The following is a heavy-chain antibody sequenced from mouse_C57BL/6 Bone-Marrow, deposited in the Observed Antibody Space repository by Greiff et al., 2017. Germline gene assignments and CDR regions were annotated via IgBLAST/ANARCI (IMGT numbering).Heavy chain of an antibody. CDR3: ARWGGVMDY. V-gene: IGHV1-19*01. CDR1: GYTFTDYY. CDR2: INPYNGGT. J-gene: IGHJ4*01. Sequence: VQLQQSGPVLVKPGASVKMSCKASGYTFTDYYMNWVKQSHGKSLEWIGVINPYNGGTSYNQKFKGKATLTVDKSSSTAYMELNSLTSEDSAVYYWARWGGVMDYWGQGTSVTVSS.